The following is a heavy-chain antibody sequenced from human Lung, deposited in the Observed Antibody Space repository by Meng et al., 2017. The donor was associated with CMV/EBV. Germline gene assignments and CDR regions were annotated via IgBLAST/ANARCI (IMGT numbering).Heavy chain of an antibody. D-gene: IGHD3-10*01. CDR3: TRDRGSTHKGNWFDP. J-gene: IGHJ5*02. CDR2: MNPNSGNA. CDR1: VYTFTSYD. Sequence: SVYTFTSYDINWVRQATGQGLEWMGWMNPNSGNAAYAPGFRGRLTMTRNTSINTAYMDLSSLGSEDTAIYYCTRDRGSTHKGNWFDPWGQRALVTVSS. V-gene: IGHV1-8*01.